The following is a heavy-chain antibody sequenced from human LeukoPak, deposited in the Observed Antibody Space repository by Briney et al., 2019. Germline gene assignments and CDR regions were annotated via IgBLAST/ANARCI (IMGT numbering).Heavy chain of an antibody. CDR3: ARGAARTPYNWFDP. D-gene: IGHD6-6*01. CDR2: INAGNGNT. J-gene: IGHJ5*02. Sequence: ASVKVPCKASGYTFTSYAMHWVRQAPGQRLEWMGWINAGNGNTKYSQEFQGRVTITRDTSASTAYMELSSLRSEDMAVYYCARGAARTPYNWFDPWGQGTLVTVSS. V-gene: IGHV1-3*03. CDR1: GYTFTSYA.